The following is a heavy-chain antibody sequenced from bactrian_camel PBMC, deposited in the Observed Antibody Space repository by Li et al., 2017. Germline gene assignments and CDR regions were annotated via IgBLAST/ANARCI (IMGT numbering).Heavy chain of an antibody. CDR3: TRGSDYCSGAWCLPLFY. CDR1: GYTYSTTC. Sequence: QVQLVESGGGSVQSGGSTRLSCAASGYTYSTTCMGWFRQAPGKEREGVAVIDSDGRTSYADSVKGRFNISRDNAKNTLYLQLNSLKTEDSAMYYCTRGSDYCSGAWCLPLFYWGQGTQVTVS. J-gene: IGHJ4*01. CDR2: IDSDGRT. D-gene: IGHD3*01. V-gene: IGHV3S53*01.